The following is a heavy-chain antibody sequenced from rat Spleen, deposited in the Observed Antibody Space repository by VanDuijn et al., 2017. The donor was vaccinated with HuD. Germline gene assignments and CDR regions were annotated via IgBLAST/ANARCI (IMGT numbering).Heavy chain of an antibody. Sequence: QVQLKESGPGLVQPSQTLSLTCTVSGFSLSNYGVIWVRQPPGKGLEWMGVIWGNGSPNYNSALKSRLSISRDTSKSQVYLKMNSLQTGDTATYYCARGDYSSPYYFDYWGQGVMVTVSS. J-gene: IGHJ2*01. CDR3: ARGDYSSPYYFDY. D-gene: IGHD1-2*01. CDR1: GFSLSNYG. CDR2: IWGNGSP. V-gene: IGHV2-13*01.